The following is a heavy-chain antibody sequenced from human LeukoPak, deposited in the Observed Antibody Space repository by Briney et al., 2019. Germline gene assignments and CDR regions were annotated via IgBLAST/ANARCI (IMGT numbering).Heavy chain of an antibody. CDR3: ARDAEITMVRGVPFDP. J-gene: IGHJ5*02. V-gene: IGHV4-4*07. CDR1: GGSISSYY. Sequence: SETLSLTCTVSGGSISSYYWNWIRQPAGKGLEWIGRIYTSGSTNYNPSLKSRVTMSVDTSKNQFSLKLSSVTAADTAVYYCARDAEITMVRGVPFDPWGQGTLVTVSS. CDR2: IYTSGST. D-gene: IGHD3-10*01.